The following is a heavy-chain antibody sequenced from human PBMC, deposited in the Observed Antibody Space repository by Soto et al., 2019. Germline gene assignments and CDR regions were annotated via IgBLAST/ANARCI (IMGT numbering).Heavy chain of an antibody. V-gene: IGHV3-9*01. J-gene: IGHJ4*02. CDR1: GFNFDDYA. CDR3: AKDHDEDFGFDLDYMNY. Sequence: EVQLVESGGGLVQPGRSLRLSCAASGFNFDDYAMHWVRQAPGKNMEWVSGISWEGGRVGYADSVKGRLTISRDNAKNSLYLEMNDLRSEDTALYYCAKDHDEDFGFDLDYMNYWGQGTLVTVSS. D-gene: IGHD5-12*01. CDR2: ISWEGGRV.